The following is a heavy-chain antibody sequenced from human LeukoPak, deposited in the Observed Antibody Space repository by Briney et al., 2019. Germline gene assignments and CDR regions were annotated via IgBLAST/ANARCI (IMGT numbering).Heavy chain of an antibody. Sequence: SQTLSLTCTDSGGSISSGDYYWSWIRQPPGKGLEWIGYIYYSGSTYYNPSLKSRVTISVDTSKDQFSLKLSSVTAADTAVYYCARDHDSSGYYPGAFDIWGQGTMVTVSS. D-gene: IGHD3-22*01. J-gene: IGHJ3*02. V-gene: IGHV4-30-4*08. CDR2: IYYSGST. CDR3: ARDHDSSGYYPGAFDI. CDR1: GGSISSGDYY.